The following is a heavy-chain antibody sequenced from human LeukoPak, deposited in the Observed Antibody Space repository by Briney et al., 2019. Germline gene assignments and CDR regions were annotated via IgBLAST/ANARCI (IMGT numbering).Heavy chain of an antibody. D-gene: IGHD3-22*01. CDR3: ARDRHYYDSSGLQNSIDY. Sequence: GASVKVSCKASGYTFTGYYMHWVRQAPGQGLEWMGWINPNSGGTNYAQKFQGRVTMTRDTSISTAYMELRSLRSDDTAVYYCARDRHYYDSSGLQNSIDYWGQGTLVTVSS. CDR2: INPNSGGT. CDR1: GYTFTGYY. J-gene: IGHJ4*02. V-gene: IGHV1-2*02.